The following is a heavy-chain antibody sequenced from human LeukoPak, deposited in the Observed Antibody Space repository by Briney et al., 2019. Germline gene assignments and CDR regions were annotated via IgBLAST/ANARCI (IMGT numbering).Heavy chain of an antibody. Sequence: PSETLSLTCSISGYSISSGYFWGWIRQPPGKGLEWIGNIHHDGITYYNPSLKSRVTISLDPSKNQFSLKLSSVTAADTAVYYCARTGLWELLGQGAINRYLQHWGQGTLVTVSS. V-gene: IGHV4-38-2*02. J-gene: IGHJ1*01. D-gene: IGHD1-26*01. CDR2: IHHDGIT. CDR3: ARTGLWELLGQGAINRYLQH. CDR1: GYSISSGYF.